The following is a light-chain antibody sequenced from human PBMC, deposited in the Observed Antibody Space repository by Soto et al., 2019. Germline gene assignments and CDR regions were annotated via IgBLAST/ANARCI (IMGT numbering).Light chain of an antibody. Sequence: EIVLTQSPDTLSLSPGQRATLSCRARQSVTGSYLAWYQQKPGQSPRLLIYGSSPRATGIPARFSGSGSGTEFTLTISSLQSEDSAVYYCQQYNNWPITFGQGTRLEIK. CDR3: QQYNNWPIT. CDR2: GSS. V-gene: IGKV3-15*01. CDR1: QSVTGSY. J-gene: IGKJ5*01.